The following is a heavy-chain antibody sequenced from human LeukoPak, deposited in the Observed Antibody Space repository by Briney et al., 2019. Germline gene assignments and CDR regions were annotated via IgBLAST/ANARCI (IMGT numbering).Heavy chain of an antibody. V-gene: IGHV1-2*02. CDR2: INPNSGDT. CDR3: ARGIQLWLTWRYYYYMDV. J-gene: IGHJ6*03. CDR1: GYSFTGYY. Sequence: ASVKVSCKASGYSFTGYYMHWVRQAPGQGLEWMGWINPNSGDTKYAQKFQGRVTMTRDTSISTAYMELTRLRSDDTAVYYCARGIQLWLTWRYYYYMDVWGKGTTVTVSS. D-gene: IGHD5-18*01.